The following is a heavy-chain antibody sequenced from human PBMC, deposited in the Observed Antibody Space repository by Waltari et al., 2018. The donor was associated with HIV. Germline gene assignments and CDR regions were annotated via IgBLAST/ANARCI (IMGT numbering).Heavy chain of an antibody. CDR1: RCTSTDYY. V-gene: IGHV1-2*02. CDR3: ARECQHSGSFFGYGMDV. CDR2: SNPNSGGT. J-gene: IGHJ6*02. Sequence: QGRRVQPGAEGNKPGGSVQVAGTGARCTSTDYYMHAVRPARAHGLGWMGWSNPNSGGTNYAQKFQGRVTMTRDTSISTAYMELSRLRSDDTAVYYCARECQHSGSFFGYGMDVWGQGTTVTVSS. D-gene: IGHD1-26*01.